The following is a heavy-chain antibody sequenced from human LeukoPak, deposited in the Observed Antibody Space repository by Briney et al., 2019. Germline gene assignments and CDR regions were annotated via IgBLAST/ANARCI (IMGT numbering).Heavy chain of an antibody. D-gene: IGHD1-26*01. CDR3: ARSRGDSGSYPLDY. Sequence: GGSLRLSCEASEFTFSSYSMNWVRQAPGKGLEWVSYISSSSSTIYYAESVKGRFTISRDNAKNSLYLQMNSLRVEDTAVYYCARSRGDSGSYPLDYWGQGTLVTVSS. V-gene: IGHV3-48*01. CDR1: EFTFSSYS. CDR2: ISSSSSTI. J-gene: IGHJ4*02.